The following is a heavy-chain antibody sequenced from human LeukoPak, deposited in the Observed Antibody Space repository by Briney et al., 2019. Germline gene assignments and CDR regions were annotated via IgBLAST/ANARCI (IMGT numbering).Heavy chain of an antibody. CDR1: GFTFSSYA. J-gene: IGHJ6*02. CDR2: ISGIGGST. D-gene: IGHD3-10*01. CDR3: AKSMVRGVMGYYYGMDV. V-gene: IGHV3-23*01. Sequence: GGSLRLSCAASGFTFSSYAMSWVRQAPGKGLEWVSAISGIGGSTYYADSVKGRFTISRDNSKNTLYLQMNSLRAEDTAVYYCAKSMVRGVMGYYYGMDVWGQGTTVTVSS.